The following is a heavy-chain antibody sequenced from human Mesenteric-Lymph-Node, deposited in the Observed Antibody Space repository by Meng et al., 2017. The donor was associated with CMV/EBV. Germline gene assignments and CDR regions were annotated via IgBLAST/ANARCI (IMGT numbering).Heavy chain of an antibody. J-gene: IGHJ6*02. CDR2: IYPGDSDT. CDR3: ARNVGNYHLGGSMDV. V-gene: IGHV5-51*01. D-gene: IGHD1-7*01. Sequence: GGSLRLSCKGSGYSFTSYWIGWVRQMPGKGLEWMGIIYPGDSDTRYSPSFQGQVTISADKSISTAYLQWSSLKASDTAMYYCARNVGNYHLGGSMDVWGQGTTVTVSS. CDR1: GYSFTSYW.